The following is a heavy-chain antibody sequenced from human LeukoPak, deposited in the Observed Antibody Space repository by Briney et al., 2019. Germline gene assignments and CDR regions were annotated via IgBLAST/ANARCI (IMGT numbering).Heavy chain of an antibody. D-gene: IGHD1-14*01. CDR2: ISAYNGNT. J-gene: IGHJ4*02. CDR3: ARGEGTTAPPGDY. Sequence: ASVKVSCKASGYTFTSYGISWVRQAPGQGLEWMGWISAYNGNTNYAQKFQGRVTITTDTSTSTAYMELRSLRFDDTAVYYCARGEGTTAPPGDYWGQGTLVTVSS. V-gene: IGHV1-18*01. CDR1: GYTFTSYG.